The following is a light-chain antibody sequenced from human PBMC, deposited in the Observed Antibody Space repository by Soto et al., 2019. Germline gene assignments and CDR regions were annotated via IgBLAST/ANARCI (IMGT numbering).Light chain of an antibody. CDR3: AAWDDSLSCPV. J-gene: IGLJ2*01. CDR2: RNN. V-gene: IGLV1-47*01. Sequence: QSVLTQPPSASGTPGQRVTISCSGGSSNIGNNFAYWYQQLPGTAPRLLISRNNERPSGVPDRVSGSKSGTSASLAISGLRSEDEADYYCAAWDDSLSCPVFGGGTKVTVL. CDR1: SSNIGNNF.